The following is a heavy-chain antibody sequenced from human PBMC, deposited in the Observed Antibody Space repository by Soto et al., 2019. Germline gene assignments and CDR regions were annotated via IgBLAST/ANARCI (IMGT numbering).Heavy chain of an antibody. Sequence: PGGTLRLSCAGSGFDLSDFHIRWVRQAAGKGLEWICIISISLGHTDYAASVKGRFTIYRDNAKRSVFLEMSDLSSDDTAVYYCAANWNFGLNFWGQGTLVTVSS. J-gene: IGHJ4*02. CDR1: GFDLSDFH. CDR2: ISISLGHT. D-gene: IGHD1-1*01. CDR3: AANWNFGLNF. V-gene: IGHV3-11*03.